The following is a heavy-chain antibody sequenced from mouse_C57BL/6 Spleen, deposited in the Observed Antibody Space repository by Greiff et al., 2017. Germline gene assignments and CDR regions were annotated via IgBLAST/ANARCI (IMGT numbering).Heavy chain of an antibody. D-gene: IGHD1-1*01. V-gene: IGHV5-17*01. CDR3: ARSPYYYGSSSYFDY. CDR2: ISSGSSTI. CDR1: GFTFSDYG. Sequence: EVKVVESGGGLVKPGGSLKLSCAASGFTFSDYGMHWVRQAPEKGLEWVAYISSGSSTIYYADTVKGRFTLSRDNAKNTLFLQMTSLRSEDTAMYYCARSPYYYGSSSYFDYWGQGTTLTVSS. J-gene: IGHJ2*01.